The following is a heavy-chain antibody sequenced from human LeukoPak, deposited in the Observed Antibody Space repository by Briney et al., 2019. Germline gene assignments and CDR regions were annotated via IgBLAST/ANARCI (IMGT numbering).Heavy chain of an antibody. CDR1: GFTFSSYA. V-gene: IGHV3-23*01. D-gene: IGHD5-12*01. CDR3: AKDDTSYEGYFHH. J-gene: IGHJ1*01. CDR2: ISGSGGST. Sequence: GGSLRLSCAASGFTFSSYAMSWVRQAPGKGLEWVSAISGSGGSTYYADSVKGRFTISRDNSKNTLYLQMDSLRAEDTAIYYCAKDDTSYEGYFHHWGQGTLVSVSS.